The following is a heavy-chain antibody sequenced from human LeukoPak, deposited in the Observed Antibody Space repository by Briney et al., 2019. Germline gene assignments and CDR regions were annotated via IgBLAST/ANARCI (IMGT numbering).Heavy chain of an antibody. J-gene: IGHJ4*02. D-gene: IGHD3-10*01. Sequence: SQTLSLTCTVSGGSISSGDYYWSWIRQPPGKGLEWIESIYYSGSTYYHPSLKSRVTISVDTSKNQFSLKLSSVTAADTAVYYCAREWFGGYFDYWGQGTLVTVSS. CDR1: GGSISSGDYY. CDR3: AREWFGGYFDY. CDR2: IYYSGST. V-gene: IGHV4-30-4*01.